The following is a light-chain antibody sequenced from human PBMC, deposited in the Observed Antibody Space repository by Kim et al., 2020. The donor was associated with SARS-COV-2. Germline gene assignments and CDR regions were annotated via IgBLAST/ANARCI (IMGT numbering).Light chain of an antibody. CDR1: SSDVGAYDY. CDR2: DVT. CDR3: CSFAGSGWV. J-gene: IGLJ3*02. Sequence: PRQSVTNSFTGISSDVGAYDYVSWYQQHPGKAPTLMIYDVTKRPSGVPDRFSGSQSGNTASLTISGLQAEDEADYHCCSFAGSGWVFGGGTKVTVL. V-gene: IGLV2-11*03.